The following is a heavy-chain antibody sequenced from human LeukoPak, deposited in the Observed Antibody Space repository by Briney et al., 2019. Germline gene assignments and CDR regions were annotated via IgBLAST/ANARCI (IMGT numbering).Heavy chain of an antibody. CDR1: GFTFSSYW. J-gene: IGHJ4*02. CDR3: ARSPPYSGSSSDFDY. V-gene: IGHV3-7*01. Sequence: GGSLRLSCAASGFTFSSYWMSWVRQAPGKGLEWVANIKQDGSEKYYVDSVKGRFTISRDNAKNSLYLQMNSLRAEDTAVYYGARSPPYSGSSSDFDYWGQGTLVTVSS. CDR2: IKQDGSEK. D-gene: IGHD1-26*01.